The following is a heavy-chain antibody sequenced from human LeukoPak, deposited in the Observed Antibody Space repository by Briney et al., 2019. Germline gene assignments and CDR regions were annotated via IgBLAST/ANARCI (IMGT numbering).Heavy chain of an antibody. CDR3: ARVPSGYTPNANYYYYGMDV. CDR2: IIPIIGIV. Sequence: SVKVSCKASGGTFSRYAISWVRQAPGQGLEWMGRIIPIIGIVNYAQKFQGRVTITADKSTSTAYMELSSLRSEDTAVYYCARVPSGYTPNANYYYYGMDVWGQGTTVTVSS. J-gene: IGHJ6*02. CDR1: GGTFSRYA. D-gene: IGHD5-12*01. V-gene: IGHV1-69*04.